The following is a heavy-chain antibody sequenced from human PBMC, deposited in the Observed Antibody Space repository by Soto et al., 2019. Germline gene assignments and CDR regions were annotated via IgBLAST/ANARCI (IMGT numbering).Heavy chain of an antibody. CDR3: ARDTQLYGMDV. Sequence: ASVKVSCKASGYTFTIYGISCVLQAPGQGLEWMGWISAYNGNTNYAQKLQGRVTMTTDTSTSTAYMELRSLRSDDTAVYYCARDTQLYGMDVWGQGTTVTVSS. D-gene: IGHD6-13*01. V-gene: IGHV1-18*01. CDR1: GYTFTIYG. J-gene: IGHJ6*02. CDR2: ISAYNGNT.